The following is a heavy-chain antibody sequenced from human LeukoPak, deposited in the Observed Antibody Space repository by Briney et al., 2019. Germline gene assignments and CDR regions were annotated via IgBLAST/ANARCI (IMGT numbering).Heavy chain of an antibody. CDR2: ISYDGSTK. J-gene: IGHJ6*02. D-gene: IGHD2-15*01. V-gene: IGHV3-30*18. CDR3: AKALICSGSSGYSYYYYGVDV. CDR1: GFTFSSYG. Sequence: GGSLRLSCAASGFTFSSYGMHWVRQAPGKGLEWVSDISYDGSTKYYADSVKGRLTIPRDNSKNTLYLQMNSLRAEDTSVYYFAKALICSGSSGYSYYYYGVDVWGQGTTVTVSS.